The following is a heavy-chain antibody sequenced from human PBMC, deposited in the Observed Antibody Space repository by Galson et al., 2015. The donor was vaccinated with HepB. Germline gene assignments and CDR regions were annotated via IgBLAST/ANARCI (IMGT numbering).Heavy chain of an antibody. V-gene: IGHV5-10-1*01. Sequence: QSGAEVKKPGESLRISCKGSGYSFTSYWISWVRQMPGKGLEWMGRIDPSDSYTNYSPSFQGHVTISADKSISTAYLQWSSLKASDTAMYYCARSPHYYDSSGYYGVENDYWGQGTLVTVSS. CDR3: ARSPHYYDSSGYYGVENDY. D-gene: IGHD3-22*01. CDR1: GYSFTSYW. J-gene: IGHJ4*02. CDR2: IDPSDSYT.